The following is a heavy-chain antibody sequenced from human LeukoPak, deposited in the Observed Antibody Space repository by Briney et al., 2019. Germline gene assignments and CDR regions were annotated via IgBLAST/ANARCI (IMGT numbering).Heavy chain of an antibody. V-gene: IGHV3-9*03. CDR1: GFTFDDYA. Sequence: GRSLRLSCAASGFTFDDYAMHWVRQAPGKGLEWVSGISWNSGSIGYADSVKGRFTISRDNAKNSLYLQMNSLRAEDMALYYCAKGSYSSSWFPFDYWAREPWSPSPQ. D-gene: IGHD6-13*01. J-gene: IGHJ4*02. CDR2: ISWNSGSI. CDR3: AKGSYSSSWFPFDY.